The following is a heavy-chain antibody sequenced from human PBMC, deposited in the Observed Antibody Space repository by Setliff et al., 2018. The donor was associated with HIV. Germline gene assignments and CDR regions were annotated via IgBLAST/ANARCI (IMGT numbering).Heavy chain of an antibody. J-gene: IGHJ6*02. CDR3: ARERPHDYGAKKNYYGMDV. CDR2: IDPSDSHT. V-gene: IGHV5-10-1*01. D-gene: IGHD4-17*01. CDR1: GYSFTNYW. Sequence: GESLKISCKASGYSFTNYWIGWVRQMPGKGLEWMGRIDPSDSHTYYSPSYQGHVTISADKSISTAYLQWTSLKASDTAMYYCARERPHDYGAKKNYYGMDVWGQGTTVTVSS.